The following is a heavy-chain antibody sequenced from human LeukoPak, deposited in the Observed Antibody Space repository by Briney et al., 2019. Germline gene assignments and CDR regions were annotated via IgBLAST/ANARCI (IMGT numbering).Heavy chain of an antibody. CDR3: ARPYYYDSGTFYSGF. CDR1: GFIVSNNH. D-gene: IGHD3-22*01. Sequence: GESLTLSCVVSGFIVSNNHVSWIRQLPEKGLEWISVVYNSGNTYYANSLKGRFSISRDNSKNTVFLQMNSLRIADTAVYYCARPYYYDSGTFYSGFWGQGTMVTVSS. J-gene: IGHJ4*02. V-gene: IGHV3-66*01. CDR2: VYNSGNT.